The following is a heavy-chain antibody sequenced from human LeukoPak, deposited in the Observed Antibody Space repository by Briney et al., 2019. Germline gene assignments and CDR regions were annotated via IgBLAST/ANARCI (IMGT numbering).Heavy chain of an antibody. Sequence: GGSLRLSCAASGFTFSSYAMSWVRQAPGKGLEWFSAISGSGGSTYYADSVKGRFTISRDNSKNTLYLQMNSLRAEDTAVYYCAKASSVDIVLMVYTYFDYWGQGTLVTVSS. CDR3: AKASSVDIVLMVYTYFDY. D-gene: IGHD2-8*01. J-gene: IGHJ4*02. V-gene: IGHV3-23*01. CDR1: GFTFSSYA. CDR2: ISGSGGST.